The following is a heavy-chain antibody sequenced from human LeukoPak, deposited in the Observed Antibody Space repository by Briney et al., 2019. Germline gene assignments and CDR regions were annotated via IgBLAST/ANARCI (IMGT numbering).Heavy chain of an antibody. CDR1: GFTFSSYS. D-gene: IGHD3-3*01. V-gene: IGHV3-21*01. CDR2: IRGDSTET. CDR3: ARGHFGVVLDY. Sequence: PGGSLRLSCEGYGFTFSSYSMIWVRQAPGKGLEWVSSIRGDSTETRHADSLMGRFTISRDNAKKSLYLQMNSLRAEDTAVYYCARGHFGVVLDYWGQGTLVTVSS. J-gene: IGHJ4*02.